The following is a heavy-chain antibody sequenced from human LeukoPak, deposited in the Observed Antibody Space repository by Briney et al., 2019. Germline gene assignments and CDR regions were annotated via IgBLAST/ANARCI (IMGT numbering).Heavy chain of an antibody. J-gene: IGHJ3*02. CDR3: AKGEFYLDAFDI. D-gene: IGHD3-10*01. CDR2: IRYDGSNK. Sequence: TGGSLRLSCAASGFTFNTYGMHWVRQAPGKGLEWVAFIRYDGSNKYYADSVKGRFTISRDNSKNTLYLQMKSLRAEDTAGYFCAKGEFYLDAFDIWGQGTLVTVSS. CDR1: GFTFNTYG. V-gene: IGHV3-30*02.